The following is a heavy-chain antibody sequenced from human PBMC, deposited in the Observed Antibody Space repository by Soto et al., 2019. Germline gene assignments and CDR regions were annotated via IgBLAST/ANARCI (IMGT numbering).Heavy chain of an antibody. Sequence: GGSLRLSCAASGFTFSSYAMHWVRQAPGKGLEWVAVISYDGSNKYYADSVKGRFTISRDNSKNTLYLQMNSLRAEDTAVYYCARENYGDLYFDYRAQGTPVTVSS. V-gene: IGHV3-30-3*01. D-gene: IGHD4-17*01. CDR3: ARENYGDLYFDY. CDR1: GFTFSSYA. CDR2: ISYDGSNK. J-gene: IGHJ4*02.